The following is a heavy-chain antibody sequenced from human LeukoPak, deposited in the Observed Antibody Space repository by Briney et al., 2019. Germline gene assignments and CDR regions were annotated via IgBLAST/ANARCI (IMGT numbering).Heavy chain of an antibody. CDR3: ARSRRQQLDDAFDI. J-gene: IGHJ3*02. D-gene: IGHD6-13*01. V-gene: IGHV2-70*11. CDR1: GFSLSTSGMC. Sequence: SGPALVKPTQTLTLTCTFSGFSLSTSGMCVSWIRQPPGKALEWLARIDWDDDKYYSTSLKTRLTISKDTSKNQVVLTMTNMDPVDTATYYCARSRRQQLDDAFDIWGQGTMVTVSS. CDR2: IDWDDDK.